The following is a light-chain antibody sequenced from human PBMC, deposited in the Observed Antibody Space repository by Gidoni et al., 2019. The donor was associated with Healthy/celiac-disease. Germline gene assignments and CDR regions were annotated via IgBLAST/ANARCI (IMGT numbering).Light chain of an antibody. Sequence: EIVMTQSPATLSVSPEERATLSCRASQNGSSNLAWYQQKPGQAPRLLFYGASTRATGIPARFSGSGSGTEFTLTISSLQSEDFAVYYCQQYNNWPPLTFGGGTKVEIK. CDR1: QNGSSN. CDR2: GAS. V-gene: IGKV3-15*01. CDR3: QQYNNWPPLT. J-gene: IGKJ4*01.